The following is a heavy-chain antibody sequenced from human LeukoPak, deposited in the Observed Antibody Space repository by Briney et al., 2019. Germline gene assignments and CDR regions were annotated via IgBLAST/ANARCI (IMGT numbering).Heavy chain of an antibody. Sequence: SETLSLTCTVSGGSISSFYWSWIRQPPGKGLEWIGYIYCIGSTNYNPSLKSRVTISVDTSKNQFSLKLSSVTAADTAVYSCARDLGRAFDIWGQGTMVTVSS. CDR1: GGSISSFY. V-gene: IGHV4-59*01. CDR3: ARDLGRAFDI. CDR2: IYCIGST. J-gene: IGHJ3*02.